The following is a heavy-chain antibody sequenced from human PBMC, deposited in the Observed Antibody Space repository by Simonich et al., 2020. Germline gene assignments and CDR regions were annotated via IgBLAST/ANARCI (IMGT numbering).Heavy chain of an antibody. CDR1: GYTYTSYG. CDR2: IRAYNGNT. Sequence: QVQLVQSGAEVKKPGASVKVSCKASGYTYTSYGISWVRQAPGKGLEWMGWIRAYNGNTNDAQKLQGRVTMTTDTSTSTAYMELRSLRSDDTAVYYCARASRGTWWYYYFDYWGQGTLVTVSS. J-gene: IGHJ4*02. D-gene: IGHD2-15*01. V-gene: IGHV1-18*01. CDR3: ARASRGTWWYYYFDY.